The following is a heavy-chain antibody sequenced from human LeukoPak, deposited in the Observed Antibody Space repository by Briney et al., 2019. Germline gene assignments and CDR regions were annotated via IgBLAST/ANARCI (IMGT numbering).Heavy chain of an antibody. CDR3: ARAPYDILTGYFLFDS. Sequence: SQTLSLTCTVSGSAVSSDDHFWSWIRQPPGRGLEWIGYIYHRGSTSYNPSLRSRVTVSLDKSRNQFSLNLYSVTAADTAVYYCARAPYDILTGYFLFDSWGQGTLITVSS. CDR1: GSAVSSDDHF. V-gene: IGHV4-30-2*01. CDR2: IYHRGST. D-gene: IGHD3-9*01. J-gene: IGHJ4*02.